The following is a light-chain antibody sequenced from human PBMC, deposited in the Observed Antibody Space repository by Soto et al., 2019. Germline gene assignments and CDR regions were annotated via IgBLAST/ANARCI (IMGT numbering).Light chain of an antibody. J-gene: IGKJ1*01. Sequence: DIQMTQSPSSLSASVGDRVNITCRASQNIGNYLNWYQQKPGKAPNLLMYAASTLQRGVSSGFSGSGSGSDFTLIIRSLQPEDFATYYCQQTYRTPRTFGPGTKVEFK. V-gene: IGKV1-39*01. CDR1: QNIGNY. CDR3: QQTYRTPRT. CDR2: AAS.